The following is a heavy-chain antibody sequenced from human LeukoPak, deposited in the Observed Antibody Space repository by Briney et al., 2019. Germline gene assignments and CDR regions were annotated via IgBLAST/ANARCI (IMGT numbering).Heavy chain of an antibody. CDR1: GGSFSGYY. J-gene: IGHJ4*02. CDR2: INHSGST. Sequence: SKTLSLTCAVYGGSFSGYYWSWIRQPPGKGLEWIGEINHSGSTNYNPSLKSRVTISVDTSKNQFSLKLSSVTAADTAVYYCARGLGSSSWLVYWGQGTLVTVSS. V-gene: IGHV4-34*01. D-gene: IGHD6-13*01. CDR3: ARGLGSSSWLVY.